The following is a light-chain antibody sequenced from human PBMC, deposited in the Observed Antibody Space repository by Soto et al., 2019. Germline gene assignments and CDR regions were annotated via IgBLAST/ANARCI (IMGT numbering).Light chain of an antibody. Sequence: AIRMTQSPSSLSASTGDRVTITCRASQGISSYLAWYQQKPGKAPKLLIYAASTLQSGVPSRFSGSESGTDFTLTISSLQPEDFATYYCQQANSFPLTFGQGTRPEIK. CDR1: QGISSY. CDR3: QQANSFPLT. J-gene: IGKJ5*01. V-gene: IGKV1-8*01. CDR2: AAS.